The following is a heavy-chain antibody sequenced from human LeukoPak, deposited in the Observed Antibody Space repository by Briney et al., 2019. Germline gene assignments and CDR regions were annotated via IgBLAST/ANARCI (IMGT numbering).Heavy chain of an antibody. J-gene: IGHJ4*02. V-gene: IGHV4-34*01. CDR3: ARGGWRYCSSTSCYPFDY. Sequence: SETLSLTCAVYGGSFSGYYWSWIRQPPGKGLEWIGEINHSGSTNYNPSLKSRVTISVDTSKNQFSLKLSSVTAADTAVYYCARGGWRYCSSTSCYPFDYWGQGTLVTVSS. CDR1: GGSFSGYY. D-gene: IGHD2-2*01. CDR2: INHSGST.